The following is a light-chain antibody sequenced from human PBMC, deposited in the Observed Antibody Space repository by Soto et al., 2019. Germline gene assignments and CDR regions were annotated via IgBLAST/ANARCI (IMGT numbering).Light chain of an antibody. J-gene: IGKJ4*01. Sequence: IVMTQSPDTLSLSPGERATLSCRASQTIRTSLAWYQQRPGQAPRLLIFDASRKTFGVPDRFTGSGSGTDFTLTINRLEHEDFGVYFCQQYGSAVTFGGGTKVEIK. CDR2: DAS. CDR1: QTIRTS. CDR3: QQYGSAVT. V-gene: IGKV3-20*01.